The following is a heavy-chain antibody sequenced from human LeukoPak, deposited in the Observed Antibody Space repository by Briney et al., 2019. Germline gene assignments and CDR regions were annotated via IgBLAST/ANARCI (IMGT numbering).Heavy chain of an antibody. CDR3: AKTSAYYYDSSGYYNGRYFDY. J-gene: IGHJ4*02. V-gene: IGHV3-23*01. D-gene: IGHD3-22*01. CDR2: ISGSGGST. CDR1: RFTFSSYA. Sequence: GGSLRLSCAASRFTFSSYAMSWVRQAPGKGLEWVSAISGSGGSTYCADSVKGRFTISRDNSKNTLYLQMNSLRAEDTAVYYCAKTSAYYYDSSGYYNGRYFDYWGQGTLVTVSS.